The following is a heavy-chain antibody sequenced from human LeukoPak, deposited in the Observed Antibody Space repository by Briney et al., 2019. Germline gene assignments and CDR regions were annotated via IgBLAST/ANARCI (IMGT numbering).Heavy chain of an antibody. J-gene: IGHJ4*02. V-gene: IGHV4-39*07. D-gene: IGHD1-26*01. Sequence: PSETLSLTCTVSGDSITSGSFYWGWVRQSPGKGLEWIGSIHSGGNPYDNPSLRSRVTVSTDTSTNRLSLKLRSVTAADTAVYFCARGLTGGWAAVFDYWGQGTLVTVSS. CDR1: GDSITSGSFY. CDR3: ARGLTGGWAAVFDY. CDR2: IHSGGNP.